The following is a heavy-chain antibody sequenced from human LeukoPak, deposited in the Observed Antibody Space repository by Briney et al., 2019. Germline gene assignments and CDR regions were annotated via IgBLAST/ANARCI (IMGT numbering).Heavy chain of an antibody. CDR2: IYSGGST. J-gene: IGHJ6*02. CDR1: GFTVSSNY. CDR3: ARDRRLGYCSGGSCSIHNYYYYVMDV. D-gene: IGHD2-15*01. V-gene: IGHV3-53*01. Sequence: GGSLRLSCAASGFTVSSNYMSWVRQAPGKGLEWVSVIYSGGSTYYADSVKGRFTISRDNSKNTLYLHMNSLRAEDTAVYYCARDRRLGYCSGGSCSIHNYYYYVMDVWGQGTTVTVSS.